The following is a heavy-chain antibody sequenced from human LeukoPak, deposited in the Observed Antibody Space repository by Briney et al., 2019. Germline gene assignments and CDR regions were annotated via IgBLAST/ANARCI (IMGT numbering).Heavy chain of an antibody. CDR2: IIPIFGTA. J-gene: IGHJ1*01. CDR3: AKDGHCDEAGCYPFYFHD. V-gene: IGHV1-69*05. CDR1: GGTFSSYA. D-gene: IGHD2-15*01. Sequence: SVKVSCKASGGTFSSYAISWVRQAPGQGLEWMGRIIPIFGTANYAQKFQGRVTITTDESTSTAYMELSSLRSEDTAVYYCAKDGHCDEAGCYPFYFHDWGQGTLVTVSS.